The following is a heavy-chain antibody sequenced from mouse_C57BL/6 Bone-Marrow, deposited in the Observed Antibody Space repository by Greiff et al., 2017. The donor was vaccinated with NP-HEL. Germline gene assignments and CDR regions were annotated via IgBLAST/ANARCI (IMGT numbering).Heavy chain of an antibody. D-gene: IGHD2-1*01. CDR2: IYPRSGNT. CDR3: GCGNPNYYAMDY. Sequence: QVQLQESGAELARPGASVKLSCKASGYTFTSYGMSWVKQRTGQGLEWIGEIYPRSGNTYYNEKFKGKATLTVDKSSSTAYMELRSLTSEDSAVYFCGCGNPNYYAMDYWGQGTTVTVSS. J-gene: IGHJ4*01. V-gene: IGHV1-81*01. CDR1: GYTFTSYG.